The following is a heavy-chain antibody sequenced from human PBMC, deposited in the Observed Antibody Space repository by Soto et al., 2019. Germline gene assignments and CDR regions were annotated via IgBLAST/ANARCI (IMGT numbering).Heavy chain of an antibody. Sequence: ASVKVSCKASGYTFTGYYMHWVRQAPGQGLEWMRWINPNSGGTNYTQKFQGWVTMTRDTSISTAYMELSRLRSDDTAVYYCATQRDYGDYGAFDYWGQGTLVTVSS. CDR1: GYTFTGYY. J-gene: IGHJ4*02. CDR3: ATQRDYGDYGAFDY. CDR2: INPNSGGT. D-gene: IGHD4-17*01. V-gene: IGHV1-2*04.